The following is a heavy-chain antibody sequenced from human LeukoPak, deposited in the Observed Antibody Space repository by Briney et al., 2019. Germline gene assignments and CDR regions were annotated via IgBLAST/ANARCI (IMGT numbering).Heavy chain of an antibody. CDR3: VKPSGVHYFDY. CDR2: IDPNSGDT. J-gene: IGHJ4*02. D-gene: IGHD6-25*01. V-gene: IGHV1-2*02. CDR1: GYSFTDYY. Sequence: ASVKVSCKASGYSFTDYYMHWMRQAPGQGLEWMGSIDPNSGDTNYAQEFQGRVTMTRDTSISTAYMDLRSLKSDDTAVYYCVKPSGVHYFDYWGQGTLVTVSS.